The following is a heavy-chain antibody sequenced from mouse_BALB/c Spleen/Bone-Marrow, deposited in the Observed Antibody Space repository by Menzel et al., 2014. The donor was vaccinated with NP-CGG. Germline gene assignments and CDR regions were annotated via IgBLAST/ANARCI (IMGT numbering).Heavy chain of an antibody. CDR1: GYTFTSYV. D-gene: IGHD2-14*01. Sequence: VQLKESGPELVKPGASVKMSCKASGYTFTSYVMHWVKQKPGQGLEWIGYINPYNDGTKYNEKFKGKATLTSDKSSSTAYMEFSSLTSEDSAVYYCASPYYRYDGFAYWGQGTLVTVSA. V-gene: IGHV1-14*01. CDR2: INPYNDGT. J-gene: IGHJ3*01. CDR3: ASPYYRYDGFAY.